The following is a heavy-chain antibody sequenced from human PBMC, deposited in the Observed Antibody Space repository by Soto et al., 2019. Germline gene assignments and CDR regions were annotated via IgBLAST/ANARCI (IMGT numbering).Heavy chain of an antibody. CDR1: GYTFTSYD. J-gene: IGHJ5*02. CDR3: ARGIAARPFRPDGYYWFDP. D-gene: IGHD6-6*01. Sequence: QVQLVQSGAEVKKPGASVKVSCKASGYTFTSYDINWVRQATGQGLEWMGWMNPNSGNTGYAQKFQGRVTMTRNTPXXXAXXELSSLRSEDTAVYYCARGIAARPFRPDGYYWFDPWAREPWSPSPQ. V-gene: IGHV1-8*01. CDR2: MNPNSGNT.